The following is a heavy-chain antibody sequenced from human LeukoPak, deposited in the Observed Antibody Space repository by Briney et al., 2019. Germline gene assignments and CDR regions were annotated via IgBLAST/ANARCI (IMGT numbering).Heavy chain of an antibody. Sequence: GGSLRLSCAASGFTFSNAWMSWVRQAPGKGQEWVGRIKSKTDGGTTDYAAPVKGRFTISRDDSKNTLYLQMNSLKTEDTAVYYCTTDRYYDLTGHDYWGQGTLVTVSS. CDR3: TTDRYYDLTGHDY. D-gene: IGHD3-22*01. CDR1: GFTFSNAW. V-gene: IGHV3-15*01. CDR2: IKSKTDGGTT. J-gene: IGHJ4*02.